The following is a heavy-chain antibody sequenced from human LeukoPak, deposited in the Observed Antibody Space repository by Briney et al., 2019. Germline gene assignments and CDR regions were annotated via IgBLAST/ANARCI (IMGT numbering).Heavy chain of an antibody. J-gene: IGHJ4*02. CDR1: GYTFTSYA. CDR2: INAGNGNT. D-gene: IGHD2-2*01. V-gene: IGHV1-3*01. Sequence: ASVKVSCKASGYTFTSYAMHWVRQAPGQRLEWMGWINAGNGNTKYSQKFQGRVTITRDTSASTAYMELSSLRSEDTAVYYCAGDLPRYCSSTGCQGNYWGQGTLVTVSS. CDR3: AGDLPRYCSSTGCQGNY.